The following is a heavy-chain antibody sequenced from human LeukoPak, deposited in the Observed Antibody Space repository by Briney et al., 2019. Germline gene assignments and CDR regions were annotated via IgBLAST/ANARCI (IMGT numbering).Heavy chain of an antibody. Sequence: GGSLRLSCAASGFTVTNNYMSWVRQAPGKGLEWVSVIYSGGSTYYADSVKGRFTISRDNAKNSLYLQMNSLRAEDTAVYYCARERIAARPGAFDIWGQGTMVTVSS. V-gene: IGHV3-66*01. CDR3: ARERIAARPGAFDI. J-gene: IGHJ3*02. CDR1: GFTVTNNY. CDR2: IYSGGST. D-gene: IGHD6-6*01.